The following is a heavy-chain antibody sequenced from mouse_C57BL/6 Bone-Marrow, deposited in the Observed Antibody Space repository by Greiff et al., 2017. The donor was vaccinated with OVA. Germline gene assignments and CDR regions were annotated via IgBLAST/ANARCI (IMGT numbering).Heavy chain of an antibody. Sequence: VQLQQSGPELVKPGASVKMSCKASGYTFTDYNMHWVKQSHGKSLEWIGYINPNNGGTSYNQKFKGKATLTVNKSSSTAYMELRSLTSEDSAVYYCASPIYYYGSSSDYWGQGTTLTVAS. D-gene: IGHD1-1*01. CDR2: INPNNGGT. J-gene: IGHJ2*01. CDR1: GYTFTDYN. CDR3: ASPIYYYGSSSDY. V-gene: IGHV1-22*01.